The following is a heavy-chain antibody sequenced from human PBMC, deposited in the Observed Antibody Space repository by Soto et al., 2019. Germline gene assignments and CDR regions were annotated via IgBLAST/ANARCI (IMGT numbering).Heavy chain of an antibody. CDR3: ARETWLGRSLDP. CDR2: IYSSGST. Sequence: SETLSLTCTVTGGAISGYYWTWIRQSDGEGLEWIGRIYSSGSTNYNPSLKSRVTISLDTSMNYFSLKLSSVTAADTAVYYCARETWLGRSLDPWGQGTLVTVSS. D-gene: IGHD5-12*01. J-gene: IGHJ5*02. V-gene: IGHV4-4*07. CDR1: GGAISGYY.